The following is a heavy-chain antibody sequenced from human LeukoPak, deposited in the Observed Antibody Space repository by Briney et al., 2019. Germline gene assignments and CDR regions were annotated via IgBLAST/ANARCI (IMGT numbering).Heavy chain of an antibody. D-gene: IGHD4-17*01. J-gene: IGHJ4*02. Sequence: ASVKVSCKTSGYTFTGYYMHWVRQAPGQGLEWMGWINPNSGGTNYAQKFQGRVTMTRDTSISTAYMELSRLRSADTAVYYCARAASKNGDDVPGYWGQGTLVTVSS. V-gene: IGHV1-2*02. CDR1: GYTFTGYY. CDR3: ARAASKNGDDVPGY. CDR2: INPNSGGT.